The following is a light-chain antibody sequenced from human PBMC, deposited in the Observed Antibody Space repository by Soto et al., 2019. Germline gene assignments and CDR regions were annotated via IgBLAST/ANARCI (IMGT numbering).Light chain of an antibody. CDR2: DAS. CDR3: LQRSNLPRT. V-gene: IGKV3-11*01. Sequence: EIVLTQSPATLSLSPGERATLSCRASQSVSNNLAWYQQRPGQAPRLLIYDASSRATAIPDRFTGSGSVKDFTLTISSLEPEDFAGYYCLQRSNLPRTFGQGTKLEIK. CDR1: QSVSNN. J-gene: IGKJ2*01.